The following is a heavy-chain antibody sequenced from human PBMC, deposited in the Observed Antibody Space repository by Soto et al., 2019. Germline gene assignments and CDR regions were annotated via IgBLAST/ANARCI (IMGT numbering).Heavy chain of an antibody. CDR2: IYPDDSET. CDR3: ARRDLDWFDP. J-gene: IGHJ5*02. V-gene: IGHV5-51*03. CDR1: GYNFAKSW. Sequence: EVQLVQSGAEVKKAGESLKISCQGSGYNFAKSWIAWVRQMPGKGLEYMGIIYPDDSETRYSPSFQGQVTISADKSISTGFLQWSGLKASDTAMYYCARRDLDWFDPWGQGTLVTVSS.